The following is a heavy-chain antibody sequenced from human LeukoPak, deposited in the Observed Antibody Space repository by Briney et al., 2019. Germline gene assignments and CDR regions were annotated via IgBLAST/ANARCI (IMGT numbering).Heavy chain of an antibody. CDR1: GYSFTSYW. V-gene: IGHV5-10-1*01. J-gene: IGHJ6*04. D-gene: IGHD2-2*01. CDR2: IDPSDSYT. CDR3: ATGYCSSTSCYAGNYYGMDV. Sequence: GGSLKISCKGSGYSFTSYWISWVRQMPGKGLEWTGRIDPSDSYTNYSPSFQGHVTISADKSISTAYLQWSSLEASDTAMYYCATGYCSSTSCYAGNYYGMDVWGKGTTVTVSS.